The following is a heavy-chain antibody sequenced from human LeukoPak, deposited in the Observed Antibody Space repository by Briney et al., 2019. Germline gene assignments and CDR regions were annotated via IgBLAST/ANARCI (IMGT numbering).Heavy chain of an antibody. D-gene: IGHD6-19*01. CDR2: IYYSGST. CDR3: ARSGWSYYFDY. CDR1: GGSISSSSYY. Sequence: SETLSLTCTVSGGSISSSSYYWGWIRQPPGKGLEWIGSIYYSGSTYYNPSLKSRVTISVDTSKNQFSLKLSSVTAADTAVYYCARSGWSYYFDYWGQGTLVTVSS. V-gene: IGHV4-39*07. J-gene: IGHJ4*02.